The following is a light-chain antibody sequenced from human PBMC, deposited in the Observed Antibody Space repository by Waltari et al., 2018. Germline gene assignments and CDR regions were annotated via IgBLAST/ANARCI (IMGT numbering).Light chain of an antibody. J-gene: IGKJ5*01. CDR3: QQYGSSPPIT. Sequence: IVLTQPPATPSLSPGERAPPPCRASQSVSSSYLAWYQQKPGQAPRLLLYGASSRATGIPDRFSGSGSGTDFTLTISRLEPEDFAVYYCQQYGSSPPITFGQGTRLEIK. V-gene: IGKV3-20*01. CDR2: GAS. CDR1: QSVSSSY.